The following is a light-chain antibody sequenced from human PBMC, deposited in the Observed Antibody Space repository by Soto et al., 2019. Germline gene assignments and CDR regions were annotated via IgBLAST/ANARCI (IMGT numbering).Light chain of an antibody. CDR1: QSVSGK. J-gene: IGKJ5*01. V-gene: IGKV3-15*01. Sequence: EIVMTQSPATLSVSPGESATLSCRASQSVSGKLAWYQQKPGQAPRLLIYDASMRETGVPPRFSGSGSGTEFTLTISSLQSEDFAVYYCQQYHNWPITFGQGTRLEIK. CDR2: DAS. CDR3: QQYHNWPIT.